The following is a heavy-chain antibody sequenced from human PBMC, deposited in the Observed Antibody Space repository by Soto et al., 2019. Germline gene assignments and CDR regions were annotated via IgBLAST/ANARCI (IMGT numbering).Heavy chain of an antibody. CDR3: ARDEYYDILTGPAGAFDI. D-gene: IGHD3-9*01. CDR2: IYYSGST. J-gene: IGHJ3*02. V-gene: IGHV4-31*03. Sequence: SETLSLTCTVSGGSISSGGYYWSWIRQHPGKGLEWIGYIYYSGSTYYNPSLKSRVTISVDTSKIQFSLKLSSVTAADTAVYYCARDEYYDILTGPAGAFDIWGQGTMVTVSS. CDR1: GGSISSGGYY.